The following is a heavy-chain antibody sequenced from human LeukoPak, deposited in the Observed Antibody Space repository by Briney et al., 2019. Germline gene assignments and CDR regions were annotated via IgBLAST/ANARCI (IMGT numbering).Heavy chain of an antibody. Sequence: GASVKVSCKASGGTFSSYAISWVRQAPGQGLEWMGGIIPIFGTANYAQKFQGRVTITAGESTSTAYMELSSLRSEDTAVYYCARGDSSSPGWFDPWGQGTLVTVSS. CDR2: IIPIFGTA. V-gene: IGHV1-69*13. J-gene: IGHJ5*02. D-gene: IGHD6-6*01. CDR1: GGTFSSYA. CDR3: ARGDSSSPGWFDP.